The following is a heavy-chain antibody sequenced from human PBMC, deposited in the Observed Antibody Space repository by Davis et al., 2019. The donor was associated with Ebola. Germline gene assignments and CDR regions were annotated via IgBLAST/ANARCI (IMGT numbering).Heavy chain of an antibody. Sequence: PGGSLRLSCAASGFTFSSYWMSWVRQAPGKGLEWVANIKQDGSEKYYVDSVKGRFTISRDNSKNTLYLQMNSLRAEDTAVYYCARDRRPYYYDSSGYYFDYWGQGTLVTVSS. D-gene: IGHD3-22*01. CDR2: IKQDGSEK. J-gene: IGHJ4*02. V-gene: IGHV3-7*01. CDR1: GFTFSSYW. CDR3: ARDRRPYYYDSSGYYFDY.